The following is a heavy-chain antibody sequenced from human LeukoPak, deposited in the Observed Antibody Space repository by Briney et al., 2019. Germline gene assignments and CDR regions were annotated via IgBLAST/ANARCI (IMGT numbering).Heavy chain of an antibody. J-gene: IGHJ4*02. D-gene: IGHD3-3*01. CDR2: VSYDGSNK. V-gene: IGHV3-30*03. CDR1: GFTFSSYG. CDR3: ARVGRITIFGVVIPNDY. Sequence: GGSLRLSCAASGFTFSSYGMHWVRQAPGKGLEWVAVVSYDGSNKYYADSVKGRFTISRDNAKNSLYLQMNSLRAEDTAVYYCARVGRITIFGVVIPNDYWGQGTLVTVSS.